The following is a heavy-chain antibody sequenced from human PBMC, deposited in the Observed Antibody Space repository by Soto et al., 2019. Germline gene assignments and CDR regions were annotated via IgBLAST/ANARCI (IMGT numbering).Heavy chain of an antibody. CDR3: ARRSSNSMDV. Sequence: PGESLKISCKASGYTFSTHWIAWVRQMPGKGLEWMGLIYPDDSDTRYSPSFQGQVTISADKSINTAYLQWSSLKASDTAMYYCARRSSNSMDVWGQGTTVTVSS. CDR1: GYTFSTHW. V-gene: IGHV5-51*01. J-gene: IGHJ6*02. D-gene: IGHD4-4*01. CDR2: IYPDDSDT.